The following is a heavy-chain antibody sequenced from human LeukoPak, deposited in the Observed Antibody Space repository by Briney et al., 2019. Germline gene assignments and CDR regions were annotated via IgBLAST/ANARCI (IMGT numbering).Heavy chain of an antibody. CDR1: GFTFSSYG. Sequence: GGSLRLSCAASGFTFSSYGMSWVRQAPGKGLEWVGRIKSKTDGGTTDYAAPVKGRFTISRDDSKNTLYLQMNSLKTEDTAVYYCTTSELTMVRGDPYYYYYYMDVWGKGTTVTVSS. CDR2: IKSKTDGGTT. J-gene: IGHJ6*03. V-gene: IGHV3-15*01. D-gene: IGHD3-10*01. CDR3: TTSELTMVRGDPYYYYYYMDV.